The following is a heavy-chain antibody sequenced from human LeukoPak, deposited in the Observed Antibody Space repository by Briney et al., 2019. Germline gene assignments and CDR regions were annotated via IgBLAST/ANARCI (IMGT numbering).Heavy chain of an antibody. V-gene: IGHV1-2*02. CDR3: ARVRGVRWLRERDAFDI. D-gene: IGHD5-24*01. CDR1: GYTFTGYY. CDR2: INPNSGGT. Sequence: GASVKVSCKASGYTFTGYYMHWVRQAPGQGLEWMGWINPNSGGTNYAQKLQGRVTMTRDTSISTAYMELSRLRSDDTAVYYCARVRGVRWLRERDAFDIWGQETMVTVSS. J-gene: IGHJ3*02.